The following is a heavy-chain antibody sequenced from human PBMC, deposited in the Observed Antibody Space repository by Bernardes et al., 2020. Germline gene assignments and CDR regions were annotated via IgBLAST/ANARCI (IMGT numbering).Heavy chain of an antibody. D-gene: IGHD6-6*01. CDR2: ISGSGGST. J-gene: IGHJ4*02. CDR1: GFTFSSYA. V-gene: IGHV3-23*01. CDR3: AKGEAGSSSSLSDY. Sequence: GWSLRLSCAASGFTFSSYAMSWVRQAPGKGLEWVSAISGSGGSTYYADSVKGRFTISRDNSKNTLYLQMNSLRAEDTAVYYCAKGEAGSSSSLSDYWGQGTLVTVSS.